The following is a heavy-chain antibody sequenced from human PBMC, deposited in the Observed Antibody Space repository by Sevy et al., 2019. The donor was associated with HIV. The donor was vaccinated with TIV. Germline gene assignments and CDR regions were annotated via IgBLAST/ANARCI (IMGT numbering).Heavy chain of an antibody. J-gene: IGHJ4*02. CDR3: VRVRAFLLFGELPRYRFDS. CDR1: GFTLSSYW. D-gene: IGHD3-10*01. V-gene: IGHV3-7*04. CDR2: IKQDGSEK. Sequence: GGSLRLSCVASGFTLSSYWMSWVRQVPGQGLEWVADIKQDGSEKNYLDSVKGRFTISRDNAKKSLYLQMNNLRVEDTALYYCVRVRAFLLFGELPRYRFDSWGQGTLLTVSS.